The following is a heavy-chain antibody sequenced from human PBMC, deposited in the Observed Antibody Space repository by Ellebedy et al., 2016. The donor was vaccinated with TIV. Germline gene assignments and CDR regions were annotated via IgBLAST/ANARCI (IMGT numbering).Heavy chain of an antibody. CDR2: IQQEGTDK. CDR3: SRHTDYALDY. J-gene: IGHJ4*02. D-gene: IGHD4-17*01. Sequence: GESLKISCVASGFTFNSYGMHWVRQAPGKGLEWVASIQQEGTDKRYVDSVKGRFTISRDNAKNSLYLQMNSLRAEDTAVYYCSRHTDYALDYWGQGALVTVSS. V-gene: IGHV3-7*01. CDR1: GFTFNSYG.